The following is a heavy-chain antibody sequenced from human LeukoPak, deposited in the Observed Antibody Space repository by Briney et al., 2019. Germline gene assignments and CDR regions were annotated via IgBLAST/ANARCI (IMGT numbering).Heavy chain of an antibody. CDR2: ISGSGGST. D-gene: IGHD3-22*01. J-gene: IGHJ4*02. V-gene: IGHV3-23*01. CDR3: ARALYYDSSGHSPFDY. Sequence: GGFLRLSCSASGFTFSSFAMTWVRQAPGKGLEWVSVISGSGGSTNYADSVKGRFTISRDNSKNTLYLQMNSLRADDTALYYCARALYYDSSGHSPFDYWGQGTLVTVSS. CDR1: GFTFSSFA.